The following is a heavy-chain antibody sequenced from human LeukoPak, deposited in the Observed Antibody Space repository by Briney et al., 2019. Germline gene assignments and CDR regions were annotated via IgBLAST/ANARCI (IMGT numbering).Heavy chain of an antibody. J-gene: IGHJ5*02. CDR3: ARDIYSSSSGNWFDP. V-gene: IGHV4-59*01. D-gene: IGHD6-6*01. Sequence: PSETLSLTCTVSGGSISSYYWSWIRQPPGKGLEWIGYIYYGGSTNYNPSLKSRVTISVDTSKNQFSLKLRSVNAADTAVYYCARDIYSSSSGNWFDPWSQGTLVTVSS. CDR1: GGSISSYY. CDR2: IYYGGST.